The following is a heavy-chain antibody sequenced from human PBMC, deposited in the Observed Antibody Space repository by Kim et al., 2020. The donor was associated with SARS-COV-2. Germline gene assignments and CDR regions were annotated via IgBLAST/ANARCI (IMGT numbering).Heavy chain of an antibody. CDR2: IYHSGST. D-gene: IGHD2-15*01. Sequence: SETLSLTCAVSGGSISSGGYSWSWIRQPPGKGLEWIGYIYHSGSTYYNPSLKSRVTISVDRSKNQFSLKLSSVTAADTAVYYCARSYRYCSGGSCYGYWGQGTLVTGSS. CDR3: ARSYRYCSGGSCYGY. J-gene: IGHJ4*02. V-gene: IGHV4-30-2*01. CDR1: GGSISSGGYS.